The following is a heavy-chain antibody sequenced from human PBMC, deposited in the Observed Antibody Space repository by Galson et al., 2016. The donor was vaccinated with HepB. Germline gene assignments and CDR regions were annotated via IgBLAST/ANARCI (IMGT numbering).Heavy chain of an antibody. CDR3: AKRGASGDTLPYYYGMDV. V-gene: IGHV3-23*01. Sequence: SLRLSCAASRFIFSRYAMSWVRQAPRKGLEWVSAISGSGGKTYHADSVKGRFTISRDNSKNTLYLQMNSLRAEDTAVYYCAKRGASGDTLPYYYGMDVWGQGTTVTVTS. CDR2: ISGSGGKT. CDR1: RFIFSRYA. D-gene: IGHD2-21*01. J-gene: IGHJ6*02.